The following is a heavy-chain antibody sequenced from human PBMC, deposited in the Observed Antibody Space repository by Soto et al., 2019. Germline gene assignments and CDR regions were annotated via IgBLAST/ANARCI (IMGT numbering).Heavy chain of an antibody. CDR3: AREGPRPYYYYGMDV. CDR1: GYTFSMSG. Sequence: QVQLVQSGAEVKKPGASVKVSCKSSGYTFSMSGISWVRQAPGQGLEWMGWISGYNGKTNYEQKLQDRVTMTTDTSKNMAYMELRSLRSDDTAVYYCAREGPRPYYYYGMDVWGQGTTVTVSS. CDR2: ISGYNGKT. J-gene: IGHJ6*02. V-gene: IGHV1-18*01.